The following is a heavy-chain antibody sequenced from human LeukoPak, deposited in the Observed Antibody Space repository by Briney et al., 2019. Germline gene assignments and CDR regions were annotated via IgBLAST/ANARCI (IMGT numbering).Heavy chain of an antibody. D-gene: IGHD2-15*01. Sequence: VASVKVSCKASGYTFTGYYMHWVRQAPGQGLEWMGWINPNSGGTNYAQKFRGRVTMTRDTSISTAYMELSRLRSDDTGVYYCARDPYCSGGSCPLNWFDPWGQGTLVTVSS. J-gene: IGHJ5*02. V-gene: IGHV1-2*02. CDR1: GYTFTGYY. CDR2: INPNSGGT. CDR3: ARDPYCSGGSCPLNWFDP.